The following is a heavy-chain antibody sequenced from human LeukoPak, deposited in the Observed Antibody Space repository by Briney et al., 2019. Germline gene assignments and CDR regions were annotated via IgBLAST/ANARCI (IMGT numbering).Heavy chain of an antibody. V-gene: IGHV3-23*01. CDR2: LIGSSGSA. D-gene: IGHD5-12*01. J-gene: IGHJ4*02. CDR1: GFTSTNYA. Sequence: GGSLRLSCAASGFTSTNYAMNWVRQAPGKGLEWVSVLIGSSGSADYADSVKGRFTISRDNSKNTVFLQMNSLRAEDTAIYYCAKGAYDYIEIGYFDSWGQGTLVTVSS. CDR3: AKGAYDYIEIGYFDS.